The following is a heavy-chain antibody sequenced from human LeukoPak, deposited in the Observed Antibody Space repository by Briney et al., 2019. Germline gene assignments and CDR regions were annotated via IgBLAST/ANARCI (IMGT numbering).Heavy chain of an antibody. CDR1: GFTFNDYF. CDR3: ASHYYGSGPIDY. Sequence: GGSLRLSCAASGFTFNDYFMSWIRQAPGKGLEWISYISTSGSTIYYADSVKGRFTISRDNAKNSLSLQMNSLSAEDTAVYYCASHYYGSGPIDYWGQGTLVTVSS. CDR2: ISTSGSTI. V-gene: IGHV3-11*01. J-gene: IGHJ4*02. D-gene: IGHD3-10*01.